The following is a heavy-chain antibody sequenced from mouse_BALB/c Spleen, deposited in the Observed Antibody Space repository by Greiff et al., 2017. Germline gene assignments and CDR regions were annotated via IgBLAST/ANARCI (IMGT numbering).Heavy chain of an antibody. CDR2: ISYDGSN. CDR1: GYSITSGYY. J-gene: IGHJ2*01. CDR3: ARDPSYYYGSSYD. D-gene: IGHD1-1*01. Sequence: DVKLVESGPGLVKPSQSLSLTCSVTGYSITSGYYWNWIRQFPGNKLEWMGYISYDGSNNYNPSLKNRISITRDTSKNQFFLKLNSVTTEDTATYYCARDPSYYYGSSYDWGQGTTLTVSS. V-gene: IGHV3-6*02.